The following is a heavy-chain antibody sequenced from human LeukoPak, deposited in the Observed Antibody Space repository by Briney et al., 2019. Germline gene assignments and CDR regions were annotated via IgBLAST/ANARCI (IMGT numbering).Heavy chain of an antibody. CDR3: ARTYYDILTGYTPYYFDY. CDR2: IIPIPGIA. CDR1: GGTFSSYA. J-gene: IGHJ4*02. Sequence: SVKVSCKASGGTFSSYAISWVRQAPGQGLEWMGRIIPIPGIANYAQKFQGRVTITADKSTSTAYMELSSLRSEDTAVYYCARTYYDILTGYTPYYFDYWGQGTLVTVSS. V-gene: IGHV1-69*04. D-gene: IGHD3-9*01.